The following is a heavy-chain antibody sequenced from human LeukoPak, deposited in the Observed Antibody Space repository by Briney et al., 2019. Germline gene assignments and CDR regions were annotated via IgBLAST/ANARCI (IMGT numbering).Heavy chain of an antibody. V-gene: IGHV3-30*03. D-gene: IGHD1-26*01. CDR3: ARAGELLCFDY. Sequence: GRSLRLSCAASGFNFRSFAMHWVRQAPGKGPEWVAVITHDGSIEYYADSVKGRFSISRDNSKNTLSLEMNSLRAEDTAVYYCARAGELLCFDYWGQGTLVTVSS. CDR2: ITHDGSIE. CDR1: GFNFRSFA. J-gene: IGHJ4*02.